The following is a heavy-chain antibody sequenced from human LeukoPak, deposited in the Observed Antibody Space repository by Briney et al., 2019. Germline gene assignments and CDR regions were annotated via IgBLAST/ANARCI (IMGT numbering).Heavy chain of an antibody. CDR2: IYHSGST. D-gene: IGHD3-10*01. J-gene: IGHJ4*02. CDR1: GGSISSGGYS. CDR3: ASDSYYYGSGSYVY. V-gene: IGHV4-30-2*01. Sequence: SQTLSLTCAVSGGSISSGGYSWSWIRQPPGXXXXXXGYIYHSGSTYYNPSLKSRVTISVDRSKNQFSLKLSSVTAADTAVYYCASDSYYYGSGSYVYWGQGTLVTVSS.